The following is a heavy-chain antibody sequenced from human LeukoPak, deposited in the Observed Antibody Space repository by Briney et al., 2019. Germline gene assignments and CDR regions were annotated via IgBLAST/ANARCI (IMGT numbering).Heavy chain of an antibody. D-gene: IGHD1-26*01. J-gene: IGHJ5*02. CDR1: GFTFSSYA. CDR3: ARVSGSYYSWFDP. Sequence: GGSPRLSCAASGFTFSSYAMHWVRQAPGKGLEWVAVISYDGSNKYYADSVKGRFTISRDNSKNTLYLQMNSLRAEDTAVYYCARVSGSYYSWFDPWGQGTLVTVSS. V-gene: IGHV3-30-3*01. CDR2: ISYDGSNK.